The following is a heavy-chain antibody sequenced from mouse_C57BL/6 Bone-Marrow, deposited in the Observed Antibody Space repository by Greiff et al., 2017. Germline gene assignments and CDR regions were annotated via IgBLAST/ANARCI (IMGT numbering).Heavy chain of an antibody. D-gene: IGHD1-1*01. V-gene: IGHV1-72*01. Sequence: QVQLQQPGAELVKPGASVKLSCKASGYTFTSYWMHWVKQRPGRGLEWIGRIDPNSGGTKYTEKFKSKATLTVDKPSSTAYMQLSSLTSEDSAVYYCSRLYYGSSPYAMDYWGQGTSVTVSS. CDR1: GYTFTSYW. CDR2: IDPNSGGT. CDR3: SRLYYGSSPYAMDY. J-gene: IGHJ4*01.